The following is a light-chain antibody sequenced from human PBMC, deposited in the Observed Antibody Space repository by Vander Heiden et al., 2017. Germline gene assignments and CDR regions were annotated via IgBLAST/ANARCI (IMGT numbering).Light chain of an antibody. CDR3: QSYDSSLSGSDVV. CDR1: SSNIGAGYD. J-gene: IGLJ2*01. Sequence: QSVLKQPPSVAGAAGQRVTISGTGSSSNIGAGYDVHWYQQLPGTAPKLLIYGNSNRPSGVPDRFSGSKSGTSASLAITGLQAEDEADYYCQSYDSSLSGSDVVFGGGTKLTVL. CDR2: GNS. V-gene: IGLV1-40*01.